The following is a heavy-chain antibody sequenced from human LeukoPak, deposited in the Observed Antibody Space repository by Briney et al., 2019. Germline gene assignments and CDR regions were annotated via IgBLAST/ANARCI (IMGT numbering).Heavy chain of an antibody. J-gene: IGHJ4*02. CDR3: AKGGLYGDFDY. D-gene: IGHD4/OR15-4a*01. CDR1: GFSFSSFA. Sequence: PGGSLRLSCAASGFSFSSFAMTWVRQSPGKGLEWVSAISGSGGSTYYADSVKGRFTISRDNSKNTLYLQMNSLRAEDTAVYYCAKGGLYGDFDYWGQGTLVTVSS. CDR2: ISGSGGST. V-gene: IGHV3-23*01.